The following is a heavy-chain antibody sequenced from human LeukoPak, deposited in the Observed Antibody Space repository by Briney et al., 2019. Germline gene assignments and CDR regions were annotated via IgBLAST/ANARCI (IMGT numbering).Heavy chain of an antibody. J-gene: IGHJ4*02. CDR3: ARETYDFWSGYWAAADY. Sequence: SETLPLTCTVSGYSISSGYYWGWIRQPPGKGLEWIGSIYHSGSTYYNPSLKSRVTISVDTSKNQFSLKLSSVTAADTAVYYCARETYDFWSGYWAAADYWGQGTLVTVSS. CDR2: IYHSGST. CDR1: GYSISSGYY. D-gene: IGHD3-3*01. V-gene: IGHV4-38-2*02.